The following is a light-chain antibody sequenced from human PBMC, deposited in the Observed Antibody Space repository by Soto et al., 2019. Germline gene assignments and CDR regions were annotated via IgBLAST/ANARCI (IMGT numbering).Light chain of an antibody. V-gene: IGKV2-30*01. CDR1: ESLVDSDGYTY. Sequence: VVTTQSPLCLPVTLGQPASISCISSESLVDSDGYTYLNWFQQRPGQSPRRLIYKVSNRDSGVPDRFSGSGSGAEFTLTINSLQSEDFAVYYCQPYNNWPLTFGGGTKVDIK. CDR3: QPYNNWPLT. J-gene: IGKJ4*01. CDR2: KVS.